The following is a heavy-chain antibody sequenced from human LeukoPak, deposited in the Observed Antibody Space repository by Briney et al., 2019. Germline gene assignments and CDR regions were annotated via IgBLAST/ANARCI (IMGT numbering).Heavy chain of an antibody. D-gene: IGHD3-16*01. V-gene: IGHV5-51*01. Sequence: PGESLKISCKGFGYSFTTYWIGWVRQMPGKGLEWMGIIYPGDSDTRYSPSFQGQVTISADKSTNTAYLQWGSLKASDTAMYYCAKHDSIMGTAWWGQGTLVTVSS. J-gene: IGHJ4*02. CDR3: AKHDSIMGTAW. CDR1: GYSFTTYW. CDR2: IYPGDSDT.